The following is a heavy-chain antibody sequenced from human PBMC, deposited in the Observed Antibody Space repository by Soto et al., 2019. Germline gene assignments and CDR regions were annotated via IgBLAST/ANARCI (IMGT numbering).Heavy chain of an antibody. J-gene: IGHJ4*02. CDR3: ASRSSGWYFDY. CDR2: ISGSGDST. V-gene: IGHV3-23*01. D-gene: IGHD6-19*01. CDR1: GFTFSSYA. Sequence: EVQLLESGGGLVQPGGSLRLSCAASGFTFSSYAMNWVRQAPGKGLEWVSVISGSGDSTYYADSVKGRFTISRDNSRTTLKLQMNSLRAEDTAVYYCASRSSGWYFDYWGQGTLITVSS.